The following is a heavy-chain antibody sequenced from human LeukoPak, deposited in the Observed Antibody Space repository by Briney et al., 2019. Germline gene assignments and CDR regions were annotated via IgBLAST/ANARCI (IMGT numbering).Heavy chain of an antibody. Sequence: GGSLRLSCAASGFTFSSYAMSWVRQAPGKGLEWVSAISGSGGSTYYADSVKGRFTISRDNAKNSLYLQMNSLRAEDTAVYYCTTYSSSNGREFQYWGQGTLVTVSS. CDR1: GFTFSSYA. J-gene: IGHJ1*01. CDR3: TTYSSSNGREFQY. CDR2: ISGSGGST. D-gene: IGHD2-2*01. V-gene: IGHV3-23*01.